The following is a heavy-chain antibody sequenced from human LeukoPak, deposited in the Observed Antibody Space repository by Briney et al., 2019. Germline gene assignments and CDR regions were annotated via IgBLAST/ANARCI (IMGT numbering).Heavy chain of an antibody. D-gene: IGHD3-22*01. CDR1: GFTFSSYS. Sequence: GGSLRLSCAASGFTFSSYSMNWVRQAPGKGLEWVSYISSRSSTIYYADSVKGRFTISRDNAKNSLYLQMNSLRAEDTAVYYCASSPPRYYYDSSGYRNKYAFDIWGQGTMVTVSS. CDR3: ASSPPRYYYDSSGYRNKYAFDI. V-gene: IGHV3-48*01. J-gene: IGHJ3*02. CDR2: ISSRSSTI.